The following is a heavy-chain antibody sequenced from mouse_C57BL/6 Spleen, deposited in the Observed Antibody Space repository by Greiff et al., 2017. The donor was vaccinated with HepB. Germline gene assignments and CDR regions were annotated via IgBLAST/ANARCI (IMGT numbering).Heavy chain of an antibody. CDR1: GYTFTDYN. Sequence: EVKLVESGPELVKPGASVKMSCKASGYTFTDYNMHWVKQSHGKSLEWIGYINPNNGGTSYNQKFKGKATLTVNKSSSTAYMELRSLTSEDSAVYYCARDYYGSSYEGYFDVWGTGTTVTVSS. CDR2: INPNNGGT. J-gene: IGHJ1*03. CDR3: ARDYYGSSYEGYFDV. D-gene: IGHD1-1*01. V-gene: IGHV1-22*01.